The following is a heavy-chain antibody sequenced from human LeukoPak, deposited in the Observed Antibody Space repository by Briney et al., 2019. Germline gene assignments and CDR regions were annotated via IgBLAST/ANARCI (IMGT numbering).Heavy chain of an antibody. D-gene: IGHD2-2*01. V-gene: IGHV3-30*01. CDR1: GFSFSTYA. CDR3: ARVSAAAAHSYAFDM. J-gene: IGHJ3*02. Sequence: GRSLRLPCAASGFSFSTYAVTWVRQAPGKGLKWVAFISSNGIMKYFADSVKGRFTISRDNSKNTLYLQMDSLRPDDTAVYFCARVSAAAAHSYAFDMWGRGTLVTVSS. CDR2: ISSNGIMK.